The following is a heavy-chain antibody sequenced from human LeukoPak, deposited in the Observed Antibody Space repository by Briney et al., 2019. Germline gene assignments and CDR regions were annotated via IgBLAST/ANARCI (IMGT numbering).Heavy chain of an antibody. J-gene: IGHJ6*02. CDR1: GYRFTSYW. D-gene: IGHD1-26*01. CDR2: IYPGDSDT. CDR3: ARDYSGSYGRYYYYGMDV. V-gene: IGHV5-51*01. Sequence: GGSLKISCQGSGYRFTSYWIGWVRQVPGKGLEWMGIIYPGDSDTRYSPSFQGQVTISADKSISTAYLQWSSLKASDTAMYYCARDYSGSYGRYYYYGMDVWGQGTTVTVSS.